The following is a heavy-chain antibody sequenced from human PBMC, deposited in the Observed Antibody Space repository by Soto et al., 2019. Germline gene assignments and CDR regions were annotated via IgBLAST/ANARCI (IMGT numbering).Heavy chain of an antibody. CDR1: GGTFSSLG. D-gene: IGHD5-12*01. Sequence: QVQLVQSGAEVKRPGSSVKVSCEASGGTFSSLGFTWVRQAPGQGLEWMGGIIPISGRTTFAPKFLGRVTITADESTRTTYMELTALTSDDTAIYYCETRGTQGRWLELADYWGQGTLVTVSS. V-gene: IGHV1-69*01. J-gene: IGHJ4*02. CDR3: ETRGTQGRWLELADY. CDR2: IIPISGRT.